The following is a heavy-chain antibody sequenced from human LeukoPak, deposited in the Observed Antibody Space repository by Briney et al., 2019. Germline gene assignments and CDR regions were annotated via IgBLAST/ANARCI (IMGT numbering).Heavy chain of an antibody. CDR3: ARDKRLYSSSWYGNWFDP. CDR2: IIPIFGTA. CDR1: GGTFSSYA. Sequence: ASVKVSCKASGGTFSSYAISWVRQAPGQGLEWMGGIIPIFGTANYAQKFQGRVTITADESTSTAYMELSSLRSEDTAVYYCARDKRLYSSSWYGNWFDPWGQGTLVTVSS. V-gene: IGHV1-69*01. J-gene: IGHJ5*02. D-gene: IGHD6-13*01.